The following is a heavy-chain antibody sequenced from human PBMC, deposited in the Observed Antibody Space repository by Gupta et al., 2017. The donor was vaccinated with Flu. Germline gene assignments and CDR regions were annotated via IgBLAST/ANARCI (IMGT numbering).Heavy chain of an antibody. CDR3: ARAKKRYNWNDDMGAFDI. CDR2: IISTFGTA. Sequence: QGLEWMGGIISTFGTANYAQRFQGRVTITADESTSTAYMELSSLRSEDTAVYYCARAKKRYNWNDDMGAFDIWGQGTMVTVSS. D-gene: IGHD1-1*01. V-gene: IGHV1-69*01. J-gene: IGHJ3*02.